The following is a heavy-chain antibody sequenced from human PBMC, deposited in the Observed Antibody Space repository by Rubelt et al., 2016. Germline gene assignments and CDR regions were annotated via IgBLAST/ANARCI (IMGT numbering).Heavy chain of an antibody. V-gene: IGHV3-33*01. D-gene: IGHD1-26*01. Sequence: QVQLVESGGGVVQPGRSLRLSCAASGFTFSSYGMQWVRQAPGKGLEWVAVIWYDGSKKYYADSVKGRFTVSRDNSKNTLYLQMNSLRAEDTAVYYCARGRNIVGALKSSPDAFDIWGQGTMVTVSS. CDR3: ARGRNIVGALKSSPDAFDI. CDR2: IWYDGSKK. J-gene: IGHJ3*02. CDR1: GFTFSSYG.